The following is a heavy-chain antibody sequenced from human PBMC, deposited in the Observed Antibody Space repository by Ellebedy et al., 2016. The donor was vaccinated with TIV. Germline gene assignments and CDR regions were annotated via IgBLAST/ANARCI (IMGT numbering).Heavy chain of an antibody. Sequence: GESLKISCAASGFTFSSYGMHWVRQAPGKGLEWVAFIRYDGSNKYYADSVKGRFTISRDNSKNTLYLQMNSLRAEDTAVYYCAKGLWFGELSSFDYWGQGTLVTVSS. J-gene: IGHJ4*02. V-gene: IGHV3-30*02. CDR2: IRYDGSNK. D-gene: IGHD3-10*01. CDR1: GFTFSSYG. CDR3: AKGLWFGELSSFDY.